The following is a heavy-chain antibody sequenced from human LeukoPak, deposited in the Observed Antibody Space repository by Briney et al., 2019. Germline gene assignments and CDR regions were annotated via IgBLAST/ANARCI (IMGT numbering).Heavy chain of an antibody. D-gene: IGHD6-19*01. Sequence: GGSLRLPCAASGFTFSSYAMSWVRQAPGKGLEWVSGISGSGATTYYADAVRGRFTISRDNSKNTLYLQMSSLRAEDTAVYYCARPSSGWYLGYYWGQGTLVTVSS. V-gene: IGHV3-23*01. J-gene: IGHJ4*02. CDR2: ISGSGATT. CDR3: ARPSSGWYLGYY. CDR1: GFTFSSYA.